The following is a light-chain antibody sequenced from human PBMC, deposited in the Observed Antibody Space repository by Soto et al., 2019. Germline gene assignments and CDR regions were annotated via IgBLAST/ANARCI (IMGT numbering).Light chain of an antibody. CDR2: EVS. CDR3: ISYTSSRTHVV. CDR1: NSDIGGYNY. J-gene: IGLJ3*02. V-gene: IGLV2-14*01. Sequence: QSVLTQPASVSGSPGQSITISCAGANSDIGGYNYVSWYQQHPGKAPKLIIYEVSYRPSGISDRFSGSKSGNTASLTISGLQAEDEADYYCISYTSSRTHVVFGGGPKVTVL.